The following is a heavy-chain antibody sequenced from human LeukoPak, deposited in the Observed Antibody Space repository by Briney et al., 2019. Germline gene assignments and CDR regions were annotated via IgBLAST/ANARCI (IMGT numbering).Heavy chain of an antibody. Sequence: PGGSLRLSCAASGFTFSSYAMSWVRQAPGKGLEWVSATSGSGGSTYYADSVKGRFTISRDNSKNTLYLQMDSLRAEDTAVYYCAKDWDVDTAMVAYFDYWGQGTLVTVSS. CDR1: GFTFSSYA. D-gene: IGHD5-18*01. CDR2: TSGSGGST. CDR3: AKDWDVDTAMVAYFDY. J-gene: IGHJ4*02. V-gene: IGHV3-23*01.